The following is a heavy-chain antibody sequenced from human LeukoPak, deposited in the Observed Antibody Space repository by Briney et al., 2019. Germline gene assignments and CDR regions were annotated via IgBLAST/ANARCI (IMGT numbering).Heavy chain of an antibody. CDR3: ATVKIAAAGFFFDY. V-gene: IGHV1-24*01. Sequence: GASVKVSCKVSGYTLTELSMHWVRQAPGKGLEWMGGLDPEDGETIYAQKFQGRVTMTEDTSTDTAYMELSSLRSEDTAVYYCATVKIAAAGFFFDYWGQGTLVTVSS. CDR2: LDPEDGET. CDR1: GYTLTELS. D-gene: IGHD6-13*01. J-gene: IGHJ4*02.